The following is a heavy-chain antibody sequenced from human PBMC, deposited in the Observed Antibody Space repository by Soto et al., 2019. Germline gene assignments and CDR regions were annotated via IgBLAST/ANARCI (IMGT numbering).Heavy chain of an antibody. CDR1: GGSISSGDDY. CDR3: ARDSGGLRLGESSLYGEKDSFDV. J-gene: IGHJ3*01. D-gene: IGHD3-16*02. CDR2: INYSGST. V-gene: IGHV4-30-4*01. Sequence: SETLSLTCTVSGGSISSGDDYWSWIRQPPGKGLEWIGEINYSGSTKFNPSLKSRVTLSIDTSKDQFSLRLSSVTAADTAVYYCARDSGGLRLGESSLYGEKDSFDVWDQGTLVTVSS.